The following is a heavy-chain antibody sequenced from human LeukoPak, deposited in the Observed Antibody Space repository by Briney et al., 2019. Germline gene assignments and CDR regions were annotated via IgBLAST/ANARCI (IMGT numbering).Heavy chain of an antibody. CDR3: AKHRENYGDSCLDDY. D-gene: IGHD4-17*01. CDR1: GFSFSSYT. Sequence: GRSLRLSCAGSGFSFSSYTMHWVRQAPGKGLEWVAIISYDGTSEYYADSVKGRFTISRDNSKNTLYLQMDSLRAEDTAVYYCAKHRENYGDSCLDDYWGQGALVTVSS. CDR2: ISYDGTSE. J-gene: IGHJ4*02. V-gene: IGHV3-30*04.